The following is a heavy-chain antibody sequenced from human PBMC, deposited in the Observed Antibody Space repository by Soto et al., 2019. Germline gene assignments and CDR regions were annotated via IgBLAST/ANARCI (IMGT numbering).Heavy chain of an antibody. J-gene: IGHJ3*02. D-gene: IGHD4-17*01. CDR1: GGSISSGGYY. CDR2: IYYSGST. CDR3: ARERVVMTTVVTPAAFDI. V-gene: IGHV4-31*03. Sequence: SETLSLTCTVSGGSISSGGYYWSWIRQHPGKGLEWIGYIYYSGSTYYNPSLKSRVTISVDTSKNQFSLKLSSVTAADTAVYYCARERVVMTTVVTPAAFDIWGQGTMVTVSS.